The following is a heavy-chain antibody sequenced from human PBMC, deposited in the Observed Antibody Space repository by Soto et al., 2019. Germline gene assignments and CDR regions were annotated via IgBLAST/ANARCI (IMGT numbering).Heavy chain of an antibody. CDR2: ISYDGSNK. CDR3: ARDANELLRFLEWLSRLTTQASKLLDY. D-gene: IGHD3-3*01. Sequence: PGGSLRLSCAASGFTFSSYAMHWVRQAPGKGLEWVAVISYDGSNKYYADSVKGRFTISRDNSKNTLYLQMNSLRAEDTAVYYCARDANELLRFLEWLSRLTTQASKLLDYWGQGTLVTSPQ. CDR1: GFTFSSYA. J-gene: IGHJ4*02. V-gene: IGHV3-30-3*01.